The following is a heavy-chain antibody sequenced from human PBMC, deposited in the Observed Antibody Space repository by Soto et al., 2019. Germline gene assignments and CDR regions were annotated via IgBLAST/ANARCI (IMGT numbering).Heavy chain of an antibody. CDR1: GFTVSSNY. D-gene: IGHD4-17*01. CDR2: IYSGGST. V-gene: IGHV3-66*04. CDR3: ARLGDYDYYFDY. J-gene: IGHJ4*02. Sequence: GGSLRLSCAASGFTVSSNYMSWVRQAPGKGLEWVSVIYSGGSTYYADSVKGRFTISRDNSKNTLYLQMNSLRAEDTAVYYCARLGDYDYYFDYWGQGTLVTVSS.